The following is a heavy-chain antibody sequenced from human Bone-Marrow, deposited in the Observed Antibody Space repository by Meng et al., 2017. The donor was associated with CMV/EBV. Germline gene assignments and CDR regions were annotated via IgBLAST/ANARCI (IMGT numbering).Heavy chain of an antibody. CDR3: SRWVYDYNRVPGMDV. CDR2: SNPDRGGT. Sequence: ASVKVSCKDSGYVFTGYYMHWVRQDPGQGREWMGWSNPDRGGTNNAQKFQGRVTMTRDTSVSTAYMELSRLRSDDTAVYYCSRWVYDYNRVPGMDVWGQGTTVTVSS. D-gene: IGHD4-11*01. J-gene: IGHJ6*02. CDR1: GYVFTGYY. V-gene: IGHV1-2*02.